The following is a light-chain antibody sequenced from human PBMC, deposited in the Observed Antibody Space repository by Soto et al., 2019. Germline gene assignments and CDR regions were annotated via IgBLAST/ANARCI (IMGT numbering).Light chain of an antibody. Sequence: QSALTQPPSASGSPGQSVTISCTGTGSDVASYDYVSWYQQHPGKAPKLIIYEVTKRPSGVPDRFSDSKSGTTASLTVSGLQAEDEADYYCSSYADTNNLVFGGGTKLTVL. CDR2: EVT. CDR3: SSYADTNNLV. J-gene: IGLJ2*01. V-gene: IGLV2-8*01. CDR1: GSDVASYDY.